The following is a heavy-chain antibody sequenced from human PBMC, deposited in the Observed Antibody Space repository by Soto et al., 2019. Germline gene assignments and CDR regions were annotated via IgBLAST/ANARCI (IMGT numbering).Heavy chain of an antibody. D-gene: IGHD6-13*01. J-gene: IGHJ3*02. CDR1: GGSISSSSYY. V-gene: IGHV4-39*01. CDR2: IYYSGST. CDR3: ARQGGIAAAADTKDAFDI. Sequence: QLQLQESGPGLVKPSETLSLTCTVSGGSISSSSYYWGWIRQPPGKGLEWIGSIYYSGSTYYNPSLKSRVTISVDTSKNQFSLKLSSVTAADTAVYYCARQGGIAAAADTKDAFDIWGQGTMVTVSS.